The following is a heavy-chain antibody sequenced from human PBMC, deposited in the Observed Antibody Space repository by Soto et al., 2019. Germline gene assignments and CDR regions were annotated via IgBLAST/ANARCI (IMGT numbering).Heavy chain of an antibody. Sequence: GGSLRLSCAASGFSFSSYAMHWVRQAPGKGLEWVAVISFEGNDKYYADSVKGRFTISRDENENTLYLQMNSLRPEDTAVYYCARDRYLDSYAFDSWGQGTLVIVSS. D-gene: IGHD3-9*01. J-gene: IGHJ4*02. V-gene: IGHV3-30-3*01. CDR3: ARDRYLDSYAFDS. CDR1: GFSFSSYA. CDR2: ISFEGNDK.